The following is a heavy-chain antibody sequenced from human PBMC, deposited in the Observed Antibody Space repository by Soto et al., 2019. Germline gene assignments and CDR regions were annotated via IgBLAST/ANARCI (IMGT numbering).Heavy chain of an antibody. CDR3: TRDLFSYDYSGILWFDP. CDR2: IRSKGHNYAT. Sequence: EVQLVESGGGLVQPGGSLKLSCAASGFAFSGSAMYWVRQASGKGPEWVDRIRSKGHNYATEYAASVKGRFTISRDDSKNTAYLQMNSLQTEDTAVYYCTRDLFSYDYSGILWFDPWGQGTLVTVSS. V-gene: IGHV3-73*02. J-gene: IGHJ5*02. CDR1: GFAFSGSA. D-gene: IGHD3-16*01.